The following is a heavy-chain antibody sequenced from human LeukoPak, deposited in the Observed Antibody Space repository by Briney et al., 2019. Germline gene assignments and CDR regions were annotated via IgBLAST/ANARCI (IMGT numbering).Heavy chain of an antibody. Sequence: PSQTLSLTCTVSGGSISSGSYYWSWIRRPPGKGLEWIGRIYSSGSTYYNPSLKSRVTISVDTSKNQFSLKLSSVTAADTAVYYCAREDGINGFFDYWGQGTLVTVSS. J-gene: IGHJ4*02. D-gene: IGHD3-10*01. V-gene: IGHV4-61*02. CDR2: IYSSGST. CDR3: AREDGINGFFDY. CDR1: GGSISSGSYY.